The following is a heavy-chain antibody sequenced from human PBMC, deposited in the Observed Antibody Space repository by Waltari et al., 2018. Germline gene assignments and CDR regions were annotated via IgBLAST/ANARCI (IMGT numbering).Heavy chain of an antibody. D-gene: IGHD4-17*01. CDR2: INAGKGNT. CDR1: GYTFTSYA. V-gene: IGHV1-3*01. CDR3: ARGADYGDYHSDY. Sequence: QVQLVQSGAEVKKPGASVKVSCKASGYTFTSYAMHWVRQAPGQRLEWMGWINAGKGNTKKSRKFQGRVTHNRDTTASTAYMELSSLRSEDTAVYYCARGADYGDYHSDYWGQGTLVTVSS. J-gene: IGHJ4*02.